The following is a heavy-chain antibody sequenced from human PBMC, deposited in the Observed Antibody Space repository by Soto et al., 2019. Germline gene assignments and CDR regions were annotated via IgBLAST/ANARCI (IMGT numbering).Heavy chain of an antibody. CDR1: GGSISSSSYY. V-gene: IGHV4-39*01. D-gene: IGHD6-19*01. J-gene: IGHJ4*02. Sequence: SETLSLTCTVSGGSISSSSYYWGWIRQPPGKGLEWIGSIYYSGSTYYNPSLKSRVTISVDTSKNQFSLKLSSVTAADTAVYYCARRIAVAGTFDYWGQGTL. CDR2: IYYSGST. CDR3: ARRIAVAGTFDY.